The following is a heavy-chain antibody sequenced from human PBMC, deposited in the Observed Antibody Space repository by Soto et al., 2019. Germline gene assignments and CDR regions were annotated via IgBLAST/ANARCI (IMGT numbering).Heavy chain of an antibody. CDR3: ARDHAYRAYWAFDT. J-gene: IGHJ4*02. V-gene: IGHV4-4*02. CDR1: GDSINTTDW. D-gene: IGHD3-16*01. Sequence: PAETLSLTCAVSGDSINTTDWWNWVRQSPGKGLEWIGEIYHGGNIYYNPSLKSRVTISMDKSKNQFSLNLFYVTAADTAVYYCARDHAYRAYWAFDTWGQGALVTVSS. CDR2: IYHGGNI.